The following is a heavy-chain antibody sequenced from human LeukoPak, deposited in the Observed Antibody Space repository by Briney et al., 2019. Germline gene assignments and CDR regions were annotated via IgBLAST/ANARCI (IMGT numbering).Heavy chain of an antibody. V-gene: IGHV3-74*01. CDR3: AKGRKMGATDAFDI. CDR2: INSDGSST. CDR1: GFTFSSYW. D-gene: IGHD1-26*01. Sequence: QPGGSLRLSCAASGFTFSSYWMHWVRQAPGKGLVWVSRINSDGSSTSYADSVKGRFTISRDNSKNTLYLQMNSLRAEDTAVYYCAKGRKMGATDAFDIWGQGTMVTVSS. J-gene: IGHJ3*02.